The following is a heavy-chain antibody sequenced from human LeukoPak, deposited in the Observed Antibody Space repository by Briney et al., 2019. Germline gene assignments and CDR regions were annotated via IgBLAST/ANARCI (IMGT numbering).Heavy chain of an antibody. CDR3: ARTFYDTLDSDAFDF. D-gene: IGHD2/OR15-2a*01. Sequence: ASVKVSCKASGYTFTGYYMHWVRQAPGQGLEWMGWINPDSGGTNNAQKFQGRVTMTRDTSISTAYMELSRLRSDDTAVYYCARTFYDTLDSDAFDFWGQGAMVIVSS. CDR1: GYTFTGYY. CDR2: INPDSGGT. J-gene: IGHJ3*01. V-gene: IGHV1-2*02.